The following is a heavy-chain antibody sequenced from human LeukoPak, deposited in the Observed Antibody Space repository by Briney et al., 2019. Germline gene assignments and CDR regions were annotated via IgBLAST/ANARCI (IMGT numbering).Heavy chain of an antibody. Sequence: GASVKVSCKASGYTFTSYGISWVRQAPGQGLEWMGWISAYDGNTNYVQKLQGRVTMTTDTSTSTAYMELRSLRSDDTAVYYCARAREWELLPGFDYWGQGTLVTVSS. CDR3: ARAREWELLPGFDY. V-gene: IGHV1-18*01. CDR2: ISAYDGNT. J-gene: IGHJ4*02. D-gene: IGHD1-26*01. CDR1: GYTFTSYG.